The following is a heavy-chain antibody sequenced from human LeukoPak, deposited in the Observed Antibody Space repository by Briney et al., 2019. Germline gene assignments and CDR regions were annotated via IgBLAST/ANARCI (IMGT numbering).Heavy chain of an antibody. CDR3: AKSRGFTVTTPFDY. J-gene: IGHJ4*02. V-gene: IGHV3-9*01. CDR1: GFTFDDYA. D-gene: IGHD4-17*01. CDR2: ISWNSGSI. Sequence: PGGSLRLSCAASGFTFDDYAMHWVRQAPGKGLEWVSDISWNSGSIGYADSVKGRFTISRDNAKNSPYLQMNSLRAEDTALYYCAKSRGFTVTTPFDYWGQGTLVTVSS.